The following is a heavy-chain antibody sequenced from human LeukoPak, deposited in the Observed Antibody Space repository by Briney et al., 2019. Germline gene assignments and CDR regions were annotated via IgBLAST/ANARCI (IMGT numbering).Heavy chain of an antibody. D-gene: IGHD3-3*01. Sequence: PGGSLRLSCAASGFTFSSYWMHWVRQAPGKGLVWVSRINSDGSSTSYADSVKGRFTISGDNPKNTLYLQMNSLRAEDTAVYYCASGIGVGDSFDIWGQGTMVTVSS. CDR1: GFTFSSYW. V-gene: IGHV3-74*01. J-gene: IGHJ3*02. CDR3: ASGIGVGDSFDI. CDR2: INSDGSST.